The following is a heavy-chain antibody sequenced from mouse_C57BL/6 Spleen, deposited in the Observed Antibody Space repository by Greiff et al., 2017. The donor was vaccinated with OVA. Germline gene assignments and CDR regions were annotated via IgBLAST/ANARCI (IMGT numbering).Heavy chain of an antibody. J-gene: IGHJ4*01. CDR3: ARSGFITTVVGEDYYAMDY. CDR1: GYTFTSYW. V-gene: IGHV1-72*01. D-gene: IGHD1-1*01. CDR2: IDPNSGGT. Sequence: QVQLQQPGAELVKPGASVKLSCKASGYTFTSYWMHWVKQRPGRGLEWIGRIDPNSGGTKYNEKFKSKATLTVDKPSSTAYMQLSSLTSEDSAVYYCARSGFITTVVGEDYYAMDYWGQGTSVTVSS.